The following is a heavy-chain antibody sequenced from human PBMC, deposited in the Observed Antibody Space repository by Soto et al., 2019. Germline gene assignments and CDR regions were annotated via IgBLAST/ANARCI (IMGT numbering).Heavy chain of an antibody. V-gene: IGHV1-69*12. CDR2: IIPIFGTA. D-gene: IGHD2-2*01. Sequence: QVQLVQSGAEVKKPGSSVKVSCKASGGTFSSYAISWVRQAPGQGLEWMGGIIPIFGTANYAQKFQGRVTITADESTSTAYMELSSLRSEDTAVYYCASCISTRPPLTYYYYYGMDVWGQGTTVTVSS. CDR3: ASCISTRPPLTYYYYYGMDV. J-gene: IGHJ6*02. CDR1: GGTFSSYA.